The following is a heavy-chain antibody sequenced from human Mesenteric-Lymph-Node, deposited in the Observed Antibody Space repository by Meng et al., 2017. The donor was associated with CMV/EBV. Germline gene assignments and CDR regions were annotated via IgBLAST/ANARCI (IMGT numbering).Heavy chain of an antibody. CDR2: IRSKANSYAT. CDR1: GFTFSNYG. D-gene: IGHD2-21*01. CDR3: TRPGTTYCGGDCYFDYGMDV. J-gene: IGHJ6*02. V-gene: IGHV3-73*01. Sequence: GGSLRLSCAASGFTFSNYGMHWVRQASGKGLEWVGRIRSKANSYATAYAASVKGRFTISRDDSKNTAYLQMNSLKTEDTAVYYCTRPGTTYCGGDCYFDYGMDVWGQGTTVTVSS.